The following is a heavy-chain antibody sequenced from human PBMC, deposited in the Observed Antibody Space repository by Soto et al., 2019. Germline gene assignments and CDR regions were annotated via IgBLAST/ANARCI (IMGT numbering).Heavy chain of an antibody. J-gene: IGHJ6*02. CDR1: GCTFSSYA. V-gene: IGHV1-69*13. CDR3: AREEMATFYGMDV. Sequence: GAAVKVSCKTSGCTFSSYAISWVRQAPGQGLEWMGGIIPIFGTANYAQKFQGRVTITADESTSTAYMELSSLRSEDTAVYYCAREEMATFYGMDVWGQGTTVTVSS. D-gene: IGHD5-12*01. CDR2: IIPIFGTA.